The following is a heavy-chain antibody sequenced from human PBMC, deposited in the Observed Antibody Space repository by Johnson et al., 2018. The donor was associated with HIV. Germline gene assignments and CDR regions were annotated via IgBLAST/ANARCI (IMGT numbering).Heavy chain of an antibody. CDR3: TTDSFVVARNAFDI. Sequence: MQLVESGGGLVKPGGSLRLSCAASGFTFSNAWMSWVRQAPGKGLEWVGRIKTKTDGGTTDYAAPVKGRFTIPRDDSKNTLYLQMNSLKTEDTAVYYCTTDSFVVARNAFDIWCQGTMVTVSS. V-gene: IGHV3-15*01. D-gene: IGHD2-21*01. J-gene: IGHJ3*02. CDR1: GFTFSNAW. CDR2: IKTKTDGGTT.